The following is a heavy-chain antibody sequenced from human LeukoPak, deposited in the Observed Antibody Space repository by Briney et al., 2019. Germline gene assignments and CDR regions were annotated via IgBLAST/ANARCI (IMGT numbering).Heavy chain of an antibody. J-gene: IGHJ3*02. V-gene: IGHV3-11*01. CDR1: GFTFSDYY. Sequence: GGSLRLSCAASGFTFSDYYMSWIRQAPGKGLEWVSYISSSGSTIYYADSVKGRFTISRDNAKNSLYLQMNSLRAEDTAVYYCARVRNWKYCGGDCYYDAFDIWGQGTMVTVSS. D-gene: IGHD2-21*02. CDR2: ISSSGSTI. CDR3: ARVRNWKYCGGDCYYDAFDI.